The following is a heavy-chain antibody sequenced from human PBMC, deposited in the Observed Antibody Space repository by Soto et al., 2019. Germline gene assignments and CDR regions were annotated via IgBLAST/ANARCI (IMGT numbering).Heavy chain of an antibody. D-gene: IGHD5-12*01. Sequence: ESGGGLVKPGGSLRLSCAASGFTFSSYSMNWVRQAPGKGLEWVSSISSSSSYIYYADSVKGRFTISRDNAKNSLYLQMNSLRAEDTAVYYCARDDIGGYVTNPFDYWGQGTLVTVSS. J-gene: IGHJ4*02. CDR3: ARDDIGGYVTNPFDY. CDR1: GFTFSSYS. V-gene: IGHV3-21*01. CDR2: ISSSSSYI.